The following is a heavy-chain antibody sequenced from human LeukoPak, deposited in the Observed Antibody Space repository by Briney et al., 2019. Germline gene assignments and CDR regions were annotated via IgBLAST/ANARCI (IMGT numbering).Heavy chain of an antibody. V-gene: IGHV4-61*01. D-gene: IGHD3-22*01. CDR3: ARSPSLYYYDSSGYLDY. CDR1: GGSVSSGSYY. J-gene: IGHJ4*02. Sequence: SETLSLTCTVSGGSVSSGSYYWSWIRQPPGKGLEWIGYIYYSGSTNYNPSLKSRVTISVDTSKNQFSLKLSSVTAADTAVYYCARSPSLYYYDSSGYLDYWGQGTLVTVSS. CDR2: IYYSGST.